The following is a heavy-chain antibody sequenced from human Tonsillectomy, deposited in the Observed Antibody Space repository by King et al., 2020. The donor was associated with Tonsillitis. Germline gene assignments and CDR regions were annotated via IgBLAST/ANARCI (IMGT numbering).Heavy chain of an antibody. Sequence: VQLVESGGGLVQPGESLRLSCAASGFTLRTYWMTWIRQTPGKGLEWVANINSDGRQKSYFDSVKGRFTTSRDNAKNSVYLQIDSPRAEDTAIYYCARGRDFQFDSAWYDAFDMWGRGTMLTVSS. CDR2: INSDGRQK. V-gene: IGHV3-7*04. CDR1: GFTLRTYW. CDR3: ARGRDFQFDSAWYDAFDM. D-gene: IGHD6-19*01. J-gene: IGHJ3*02.